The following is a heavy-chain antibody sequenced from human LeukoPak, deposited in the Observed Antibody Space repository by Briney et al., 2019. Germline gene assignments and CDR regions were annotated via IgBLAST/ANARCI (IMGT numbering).Heavy chain of an antibody. J-gene: IGHJ4*02. V-gene: IGHV3-33*01. Sequence: GGSLRLSCAASGFTFSSYGMHWVRQAPAKGLEGVAVIWYDGSNKYYADSVKGRFTISRDNSKNTLYLQMNSLRAEDTAVYYCARTANFAAGYYIDYWGQGTLVTVSS. CDR1: GFTFSSYG. CDR3: ARTANFAAGYYIDY. CDR2: IWYDGSNK. D-gene: IGHD6-13*01.